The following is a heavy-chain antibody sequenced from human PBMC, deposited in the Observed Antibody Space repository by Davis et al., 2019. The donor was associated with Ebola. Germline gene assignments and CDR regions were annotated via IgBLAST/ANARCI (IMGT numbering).Heavy chain of an antibody. CDR3: ARVWLLHYGMDV. Sequence: ASVKVSCKASGYTFTSYYMHWVRQAPGHGLEWMGQINPSGGSTSYEQKFQGRVTMTRDTSTSTVYMELSSLRSEDTAVYYCARVWLLHYGMDVWGQGTTVTVSS. CDR2: INPSGGST. CDR1: GYTFTSYY. V-gene: IGHV1-46*01. J-gene: IGHJ6*02. D-gene: IGHD3-16*01.